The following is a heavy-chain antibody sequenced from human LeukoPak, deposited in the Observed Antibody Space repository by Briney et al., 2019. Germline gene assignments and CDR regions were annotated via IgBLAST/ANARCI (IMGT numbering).Heavy chain of an antibody. CDR1: GFTFSRYW. J-gene: IGHJ4*02. CDR3: ARDKGSDEGSKFDY. Sequence: GGSLRLSCAASGFTFSRYWMSWVRQAPGKGLEWVANIEQDGSEKCYVDSVKGRFTISRDNAKNSLYLQVTGLRADDTAVYYCARDKGSDEGSKFDYWGQGTLVTVSS. V-gene: IGHV3-7*03. CDR2: IEQDGSEK.